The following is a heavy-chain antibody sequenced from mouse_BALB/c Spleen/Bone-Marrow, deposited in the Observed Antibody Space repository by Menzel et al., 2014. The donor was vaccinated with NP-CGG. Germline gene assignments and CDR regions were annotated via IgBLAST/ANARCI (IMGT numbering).Heavy chain of an antibody. CDR2: ISYSGST. CDR3: ARYSSGTYYAMDY. D-gene: IGHD3-1*01. Sequence: EVQLQQSGPGLVKPSQSLSLPCTVTGYSITSDYAWSWIRQFPGNKLEWMGYISYSGSTSYNPSLKSRISITRDTSKNQFFLQLNSVTTEDTATYYCARYSSGTYYAMDYWGQGTSVTVSS. V-gene: IGHV3-2*02. CDR1: GYSITSDYA. J-gene: IGHJ4*01.